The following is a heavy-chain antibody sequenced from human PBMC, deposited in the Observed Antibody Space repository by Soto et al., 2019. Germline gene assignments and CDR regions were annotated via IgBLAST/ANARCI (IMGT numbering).Heavy chain of an antibody. CDR2: IYYSGST. D-gene: IGHD6-19*01. CDR1: GGSISSSSYY. Sequence: PSETLSLTXTVSGGSISSSSYYWGWIRQPPGKGLEWIGSIYYSGSTYYNPSLKSRVTISVDTSKNQFSLKLSSVTAADTAVYYCARHVQIAVAGTWGYYYYYGMDVWGQGTTVTVSS. CDR3: ARHVQIAVAGTWGYYYYYGMDV. J-gene: IGHJ6*02. V-gene: IGHV4-39*01.